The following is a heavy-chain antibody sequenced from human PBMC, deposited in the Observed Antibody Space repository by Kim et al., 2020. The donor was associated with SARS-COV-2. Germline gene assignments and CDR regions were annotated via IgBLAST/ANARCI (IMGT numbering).Heavy chain of an antibody. CDR2: IRSKPYGGTT. CDR1: GLTFGGYD. CDR3: AIMSLYERKAYFDY. D-gene: IGHD3-16*01. J-gene: IGHJ4*02. Sequence: GGSLRLSCTGSGLTFGGYDMSWFRQAPGKGLEWLSFIRSKPYGGTTEYAASVKGRFTISRDDSKSIAYLQMNSLKTEDTAVYYCAIMSLYERKAYFDYWGQGILVTVSS. V-gene: IGHV3-49*03.